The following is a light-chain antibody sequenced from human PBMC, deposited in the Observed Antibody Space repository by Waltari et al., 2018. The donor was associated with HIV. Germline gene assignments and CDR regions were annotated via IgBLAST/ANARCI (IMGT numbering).Light chain of an antibody. CDR2: SNN. CDR1: TSNIGSNT. V-gene: IGLV1-44*01. Sequence: QSVLTQPPSASGTPGQRVTISCSGSTSNIGSNTINWYQQLPGTAPKLLIYSNNQRPSGDPDRFSGSKSGTSASLAISGLQSEDEADYSCAAWDDSLNGPVFGGGTKLTVL. J-gene: IGLJ3*02. CDR3: AAWDDSLNGPV.